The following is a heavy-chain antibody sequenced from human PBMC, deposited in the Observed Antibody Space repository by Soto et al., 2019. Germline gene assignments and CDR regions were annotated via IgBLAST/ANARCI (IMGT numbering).Heavy chain of an antibody. CDR1: GGSFSGYY. D-gene: IGHD7-27*01. CDR2: INHSGSN. Sequence: QVQLQQWGAGLLKPSETLSLTCAVYGGSFSGYYWSWIRQPPGKGLEWIGEINHSGSNNYNPSLKRRVTISRETSKNQFSRKLSSVTAADTAVYYCARCWGRIFGYWGQGTLVTVSS. V-gene: IGHV4-34*01. CDR3: ARCWGRIFGY. J-gene: IGHJ4*02.